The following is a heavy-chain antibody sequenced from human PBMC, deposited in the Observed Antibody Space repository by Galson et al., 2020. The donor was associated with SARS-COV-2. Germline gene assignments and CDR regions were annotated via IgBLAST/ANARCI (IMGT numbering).Heavy chain of an antibody. CDR3: AGHFGFH. D-gene: IGHD3-16*01. CDR1: GGHIRSSSHY. J-gene: IGHJ4*02. V-gene: IGHV4-39*01. Sequence: SETLSLTCTVPGGHIRSSSHYWGRTRHPPGKGLEWIGSIYYSGSTYYNPSLKSRVTISVDTSKNQFSLKLSSVTAAYTAVYYCAGHFGFHWGQGTLVTVSS. CDR2: IYYSGST.